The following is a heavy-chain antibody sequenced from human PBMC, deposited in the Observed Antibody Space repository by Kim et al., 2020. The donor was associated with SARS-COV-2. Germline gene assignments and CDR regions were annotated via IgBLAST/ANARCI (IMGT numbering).Heavy chain of an antibody. CDR2: INAGNGNT. V-gene: IGHV1-3*01. Sequence: ASVKVSCKASGYTFTSYAMHWVRQAPGQRLEWMGWINAGNGNTKYSQKFQGRVTITRDTSASTAYMELSSLRSEDTAVYYCARDRSIAARPGRYPYFDYWGQGTLVTVSS. CDR3: ARDRSIAARPGRYPYFDY. CDR1: GYTFTSYA. D-gene: IGHD6-6*01. J-gene: IGHJ4*02.